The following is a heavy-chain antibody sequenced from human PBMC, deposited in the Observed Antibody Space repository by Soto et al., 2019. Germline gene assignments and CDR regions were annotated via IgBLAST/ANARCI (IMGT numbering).Heavy chain of an antibody. V-gene: IGHV3-21*06. CDR1: GFTFSSYS. Sequence: EVQLVESGGGLVKPGGSLRLSCPVSGFTFSSYSMNWVRQAPGKGLEWVSSISSSSSYIYYADSVKGRFTISRDNAKHSLYLQMNSLRAEDAAVYYCARKLGHTDYYFVMDVWGQGTTVTVSS. J-gene: IGHJ6*02. CDR3: ARKLGHTDYYFVMDV. CDR2: ISSSSSYI. D-gene: IGHD7-27*01.